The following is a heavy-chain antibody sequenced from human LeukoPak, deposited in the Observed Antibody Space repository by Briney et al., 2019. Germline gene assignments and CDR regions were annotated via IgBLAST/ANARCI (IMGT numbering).Heavy chain of an antibody. Sequence: PGGSLRLSCAASGFTFSNYWMSWVRQAPGKGLEWVANIKQDGSEKYYVDSVKGRFTISRDNAKSSLWLQMNSLGVEDTAVYYCARPYTISWSFDYWGQGTLVSVSS. D-gene: IGHD6-13*01. V-gene: IGHV3-7*01. CDR3: ARPYTISWSFDY. CDR1: GFTFSNYW. J-gene: IGHJ4*02. CDR2: IKQDGSEK.